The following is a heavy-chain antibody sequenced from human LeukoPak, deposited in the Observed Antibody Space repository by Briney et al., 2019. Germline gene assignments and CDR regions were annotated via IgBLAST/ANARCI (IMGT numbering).Heavy chain of an antibody. J-gene: IGHJ5*02. Sequence: SVKVSCKASGGTFSSYAISWVRQAPGQGLEWMGRIIPILGIANYAQKFQGRVTITADKSTSTGYMGLSSLRSEGTAVYFCARDYAGHLDPWGQGTLVTVSS. CDR2: IIPILGIA. CDR1: GGTFSSYA. V-gene: IGHV1-69*04. CDR3: ARDYAGHLDP. D-gene: IGHD3-10*01.